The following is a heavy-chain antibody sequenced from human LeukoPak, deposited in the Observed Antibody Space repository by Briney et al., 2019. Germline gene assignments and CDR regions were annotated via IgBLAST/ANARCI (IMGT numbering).Heavy chain of an antibody. CDR2: IIPIFGTA. V-gene: IGHV1-69*13. CDR1: GYTFTSYY. Sequence: ASVKVSCKASGYTFTSYYMHWVRQAPGQGLEWMGGIIPIFGTANYAQKFQGRVTITADESTSTAYMELSSLRSEDTAVYYCARGTYYDFWSGVTVPGDYYYMDVWGKGTTVTVSS. J-gene: IGHJ6*03. CDR3: ARGTYYDFWSGVTVPGDYYYMDV. D-gene: IGHD3-3*01.